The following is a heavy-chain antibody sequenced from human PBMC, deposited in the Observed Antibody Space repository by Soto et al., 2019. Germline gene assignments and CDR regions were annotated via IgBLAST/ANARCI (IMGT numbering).Heavy chain of an antibody. J-gene: IGHJ4*02. Sequence: ASVKVSCKASGFTFTSSAMQWVRQARGQRLEWMGWIDVGSGNTNYAQKFQERVTITRDTSASTAYMELSSLRSEDTAVYYCARDLGGWPDYWGQGTLVTVSS. D-gene: IGHD2-15*01. CDR2: IDVGSGNT. CDR1: GFTFTSSA. CDR3: ARDLGGWPDY. V-gene: IGHV1-58*02.